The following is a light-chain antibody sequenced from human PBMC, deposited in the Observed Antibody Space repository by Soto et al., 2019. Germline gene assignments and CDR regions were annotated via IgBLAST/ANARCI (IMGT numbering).Light chain of an antibody. CDR1: SSDIGVYDF. V-gene: IGLV2-14*01. J-gene: IGLJ2*01. CDR3: TSYTSVTIVV. CDR2: GVT. Sequence: QSALTQPPSASGSPGQSVAISCTGTSSDIGVYDFVSWYQQHPGKAPKLLIFGVTNRPSGVSDRFSGSKSGNTASLTISALQAEDEADYYCTSYTSVTIVVFGGGTKLTVL.